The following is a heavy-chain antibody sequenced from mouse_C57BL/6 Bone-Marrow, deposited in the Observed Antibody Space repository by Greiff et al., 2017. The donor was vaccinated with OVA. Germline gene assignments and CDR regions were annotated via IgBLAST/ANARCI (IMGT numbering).Heavy chain of an antibody. CDR3: ARGAGYYAMDY. V-gene: IGHV1-78*01. CDR2: IYPRDGST. CDR1: GYTFTDHT. Sequence: VQLQQSDAELVKPGASVKISCKVSGYTFTDHTIHWMKQRPEQGLEWIGYIYPRDGSTKYNEKFKGKATLTADKSSSTAYMQVNSLASEGSAVYFCARGAGYYAMDYWGQGTSVTVSS. J-gene: IGHJ4*01.